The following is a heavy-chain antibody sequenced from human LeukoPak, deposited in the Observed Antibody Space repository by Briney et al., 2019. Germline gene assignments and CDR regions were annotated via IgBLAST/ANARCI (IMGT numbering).Heavy chain of an antibody. V-gene: IGHV1-46*01. CDR1: GYTFTNYY. CDR2: INPSGGST. D-gene: IGHD6-13*01. J-gene: IGHJ5*02. Sequence: ASVKVSCKASGYTFTNYYIHWVRQAPGQGLEWMGFINPSGGSTSYAQKLQGRVTMTTDTSTSTAYMELRSLRSDDTAVYYCARGSIAAAGTEHWFDPWGQGTLVTVSS. CDR3: ARGSIAAAGTEHWFDP.